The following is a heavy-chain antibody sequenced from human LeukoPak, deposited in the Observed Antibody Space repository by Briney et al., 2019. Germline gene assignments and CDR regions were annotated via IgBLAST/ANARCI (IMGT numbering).Heavy chain of an antibody. CDR2: IIPIFGTA. CDR3: ASPRAYEKYYFDY. J-gene: IGHJ4*02. D-gene: IGHD3-3*01. V-gene: IGHV1-69*05. CDR1: GGTFSSYA. Sequence: SVKVSCKASGGTFSSYAISWVRQAPGQGLEWMGGIIPIFGTANYAQKFQGRVTITTDESTSTAYMELSSLRSEDTAVYYCASPRAYEKYYFDYWGQGTLVTVSS.